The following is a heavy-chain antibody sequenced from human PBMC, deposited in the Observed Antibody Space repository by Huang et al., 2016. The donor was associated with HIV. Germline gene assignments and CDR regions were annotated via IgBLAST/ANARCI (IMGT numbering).Heavy chain of an antibody. J-gene: IGHJ4*02. CDR1: GFTFSSYW. Sequence: EVQLVESGGGLVQPGGSLRLSCAASGFTFSSYWMSWVRQAAGEGLEWVDNRQTDGSEKYDVDSVKGRFTISRDNAKNSLYLQMNSLRAEDTAVYYCARVRDDYGDYNYNFDYWGQGTLVTVSS. CDR2: RQTDGSEK. D-gene: IGHD4-17*01. CDR3: ARVRDDYGDYNYNFDY. V-gene: IGHV3-7*01.